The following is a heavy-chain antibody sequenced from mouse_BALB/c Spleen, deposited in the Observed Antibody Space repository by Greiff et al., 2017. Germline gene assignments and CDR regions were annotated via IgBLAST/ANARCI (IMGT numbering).Heavy chain of an antibody. CDR1: GFNIKDTY. J-gene: IGHJ4*01. D-gene: IGHD1-1*01. Sequence: EVQLQQSGAELVKPGASVKLSCTASGFNIKDTYMHWVKQRPEQGLEWIGRIDPANGNTKYDPKFQGKATITADTSSNTAYLQLSSLTSEDTAVYYCARSGYYEAMDYWGQGTSVTVSS. CDR2: IDPANGNT. V-gene: IGHV14-3*02. CDR3: ARSGYYEAMDY.